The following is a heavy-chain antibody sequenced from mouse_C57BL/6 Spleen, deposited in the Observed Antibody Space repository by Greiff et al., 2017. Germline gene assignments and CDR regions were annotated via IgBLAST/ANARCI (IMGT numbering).Heavy chain of an antibody. CDR3: ARSGGKLDY. D-gene: IGHD2-1*01. CDR1: GYTFTDYY. V-gene: IGHV1-26*01. CDR2: INPNNGGT. Sequence: VQLQQSGPELVKPGASVKISCKASGYTFTDYYMNWVKQSHGKSLEWIGDINPNNGGTSYNQKFKGKATLTVDKSSSTAYMELRSLTSEDSAVYYCARSGGKLDYWGQGTTLTVSS. J-gene: IGHJ2*01.